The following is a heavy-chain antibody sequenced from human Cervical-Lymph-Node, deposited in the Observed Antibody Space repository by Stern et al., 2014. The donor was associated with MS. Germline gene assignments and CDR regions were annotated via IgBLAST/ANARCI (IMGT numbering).Heavy chain of an antibody. V-gene: IGHV3-7*03. J-gene: IGHJ4*02. CDR2: IKEDGSEK. D-gene: IGHD2-2*01. Sequence: EVQLVQSGENLVQPGGSLRLSCVASGFTFSTFWMSWVRQAPGKGLEWVANIKEDGSEKYYVDSVKGRFTISRDNAKKSLYLQMNSLRDEDTAMYYCARGMPLDYWGQGTLVTVSS. CDR3: ARGMPLDY. CDR1: GFTFSTFW.